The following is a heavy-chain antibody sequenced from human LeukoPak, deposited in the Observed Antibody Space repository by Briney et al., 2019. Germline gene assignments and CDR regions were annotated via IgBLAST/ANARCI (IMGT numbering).Heavy chain of an antibody. CDR2: IKQDGGQK. CDR1: GFTFSSYW. CDR3: ARDGWFGELFTYYFDY. J-gene: IGHJ4*02. Sequence: GGSLRLSCEGSGFTFSSYWMSWVRQAPGKGLEWVANIKQDGGQKYYVDSVKGRFTISRDNSKNTLYLQMNSLRAEDTAVYYCARDGWFGELFTYYFDYWGQGTLVTVSS. D-gene: IGHD3-10*01. V-gene: IGHV3-7*01.